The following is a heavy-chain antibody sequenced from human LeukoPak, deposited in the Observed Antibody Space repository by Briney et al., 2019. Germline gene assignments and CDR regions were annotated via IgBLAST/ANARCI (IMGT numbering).Heavy chain of an antibody. CDR3: ARDQGYSYFDC. V-gene: IGHV3-53*01. CDR1: GFSVSSDY. D-gene: IGHD5-24*01. CDR2: LYSSGTT. J-gene: IGHJ4*02. Sequence: GGSLRLSCAASGFSVSSDYMSWVRQAPGKGLEWVSILYSSGTTYYADSVRGRFTIPRDNSKNTLYLQMNSLRAEDTAVYYCARDQGYSYFDCWGQGTLVTVSS.